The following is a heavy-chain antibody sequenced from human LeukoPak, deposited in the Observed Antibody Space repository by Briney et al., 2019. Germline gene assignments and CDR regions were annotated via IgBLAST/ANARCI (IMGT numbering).Heavy chain of an antibody. CDR1: GFTFRSYG. CDR3: AKESVYSGSYRPPFDY. Sequence: GGSLRLSCAAAGFTFRSYGMSWVRQAPGKGLEWVSAISGSGGSTYYADSVKGRFTISRDNSKNTLYLQMNSLRAEDTAVYYCAKESVYSGSYRPPFDYWGQGTLVTVSS. V-gene: IGHV3-23*01. CDR2: ISGSGGST. D-gene: IGHD1-26*01. J-gene: IGHJ4*02.